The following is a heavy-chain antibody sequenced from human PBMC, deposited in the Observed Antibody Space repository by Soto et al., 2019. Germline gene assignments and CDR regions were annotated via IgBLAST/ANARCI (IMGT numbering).Heavy chain of an antibody. J-gene: IGHJ4*02. V-gene: IGHV4-30-4*01. CDR3: ARVGGSSSWYPPGLDY. D-gene: IGHD6-13*01. CDR1: GGSISSGDYY. Sequence: PSETLSLTCTVSGGSISSGDYYWSWIRQPPGKGLEWIGYIYYGGSTYYNPSLKSRVTISVDTSKNQFSLKLSSVTAADTAVYYCARVGGSSSWYPPGLDYWGQGTLVTVSS. CDR2: IYYGGST.